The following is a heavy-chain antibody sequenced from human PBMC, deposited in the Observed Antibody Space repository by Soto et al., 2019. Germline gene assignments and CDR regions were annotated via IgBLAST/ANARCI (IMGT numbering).Heavy chain of an antibody. CDR3: ARDLVKDIVVVPAIYYYYYGMDV. D-gene: IGHD2-2*01. Sequence: QVQLVQSGAEVKKPGASVKVSCKASGYTFTSYYMHWVRQAPGQGLEWMGIINPSGGSTSYAQKFQGRVTMTRDTSTSTVYMELSSLRSEDTAVYYCARDLVKDIVVVPAIYYYYYGMDVWGQGTTVTVSS. V-gene: IGHV1-46*01. J-gene: IGHJ6*02. CDR2: INPSGGST. CDR1: GYTFTSYY.